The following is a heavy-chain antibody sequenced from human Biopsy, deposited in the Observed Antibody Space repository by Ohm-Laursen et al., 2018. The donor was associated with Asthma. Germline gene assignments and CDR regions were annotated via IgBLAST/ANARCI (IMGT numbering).Heavy chain of an antibody. CDR1: GFAVSRDH. CDR2: IYSGGTS. CDR3: ARGDSSGWSHYYFDY. J-gene: IGHJ4*02. Sequence: GSLRLSCAASGFAVSRDHMFWVRQAPGKGLEWVSVIYSGGTSHTADSVRGRFTISRDFSKNTLHLQMHSLRVVDTAVYYCARGDSSGWSHYYFDYWGRGTLVTVSS. V-gene: IGHV3-53*01. D-gene: IGHD6-19*01.